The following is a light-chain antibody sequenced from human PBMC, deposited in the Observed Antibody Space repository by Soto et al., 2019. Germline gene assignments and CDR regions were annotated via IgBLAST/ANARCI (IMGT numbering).Light chain of an antibody. V-gene: IGKV3-20*01. CDR2: GAS. Sequence: EIVLTQSPGTLSLSPGERATLSCRASQSVSSSYLAWYQQKPGQAPRLXIFGASGRATGIPDRFSGSGSGTEFTLTISRLEPEDFAVYYCQQYGSLSWTFGQGTKVDIK. J-gene: IGKJ1*01. CDR1: QSVSSSY. CDR3: QQYGSLSWT.